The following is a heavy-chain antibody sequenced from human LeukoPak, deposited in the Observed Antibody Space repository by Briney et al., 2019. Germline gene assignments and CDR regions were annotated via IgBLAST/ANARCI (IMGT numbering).Heavy chain of an antibody. V-gene: IGHV1-3*01. CDR2: INAGNGNT. J-gene: IGHJ3*02. Sequence: ASVKVSCKASGYTFTSYAMHWVRQAPGQRLEWMGWINAGNGNTKYPQKFQGRVTITRDTSASTAYMELSSLRSEDTAVYYCARVAIVGYCSGGSCYSQRNDAFDIWGQGTMVTVSS. D-gene: IGHD2-15*01. CDR1: GYTFTSYA. CDR3: ARVAIVGYCSGGSCYSQRNDAFDI.